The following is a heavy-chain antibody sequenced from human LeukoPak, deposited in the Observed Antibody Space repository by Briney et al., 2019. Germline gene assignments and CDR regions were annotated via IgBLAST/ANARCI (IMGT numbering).Heavy chain of an antibody. Sequence: GGFLRLSCAASGFTFSSYWMHWVRQAPGKGLVWVSRINSDGSSTSYADSVKGRFTISRDNAKNTLYLQMNSLRAEDTAVYYCAREHYDFWSGFYYYYYGMDVWGQGTTVTVSS. J-gene: IGHJ6*02. D-gene: IGHD3-3*01. CDR2: INSDGSST. CDR1: GFTFSSYW. V-gene: IGHV3-74*01. CDR3: AREHYDFWSGFYYYYYGMDV.